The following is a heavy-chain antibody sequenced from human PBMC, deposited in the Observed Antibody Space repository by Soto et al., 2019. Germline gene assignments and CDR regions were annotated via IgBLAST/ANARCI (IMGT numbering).Heavy chain of an antibody. Sequence: KPSETLSLTCTVSGGSISSYYWSWIRQPPGKEMEWIGYIYYSGSTNYNPSLKSRVTISVDTSKNQFSLKLSSVTAADTAVYYCARYPSEVAGTRPYYYYGMDVWGQGTTVTVSS. CDR2: IYYSGST. CDR1: GGSISSYY. V-gene: IGHV4-59*08. D-gene: IGHD6-19*01. CDR3: ARYPSEVAGTRPYYYYGMDV. J-gene: IGHJ6*02.